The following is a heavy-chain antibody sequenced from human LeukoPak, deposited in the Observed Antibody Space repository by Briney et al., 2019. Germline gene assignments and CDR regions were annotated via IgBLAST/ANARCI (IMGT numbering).Heavy chain of an antibody. J-gene: IGHJ4*02. CDR3: ARDRGSTESDY. CDR2: INSDGSRT. CDR1: GFTFSSYW. V-gene: IGHV3-74*01. Sequence: GGSLRLSCTASGFTFSSYWMHLVRQAPGKGLVWVSRINSDGSRTSYAASVKGRFTISSDNAKNTLYVQMNSLRAEDTAVYYCARDRGSTESDYWGQGTIVTASS. D-gene: IGHD1-26*01.